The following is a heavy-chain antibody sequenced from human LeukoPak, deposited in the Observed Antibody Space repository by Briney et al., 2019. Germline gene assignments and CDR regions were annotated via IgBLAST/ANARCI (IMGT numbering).Heavy chain of an antibody. CDR3: ARDRHHRFGELFP. CDR1: GFTFSSYG. Sequence: RSLRLSCAASGFTFSSYGMHWVRQAPGKGLEWVAVISYDGSNKYYADSVKGRFTISRDDSKNTLYLQMNSLRAEDTAVYYCARDRHHRFGELFPWGQGTRVTVSS. CDR2: ISYDGSNK. V-gene: IGHV3-30*03. J-gene: IGHJ4*02. D-gene: IGHD3-10*01.